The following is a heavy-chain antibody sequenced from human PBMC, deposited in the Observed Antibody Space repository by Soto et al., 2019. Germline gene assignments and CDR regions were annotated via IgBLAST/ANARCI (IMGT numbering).Heavy chain of an antibody. CDR1: GFTFSSYA. CDR3: ARDGLWPLVGLNCSGGSCYKYYYYYGMDV. Sequence: GSLRLSCAASGFTFSSYAMHWVRQAPGKGLEWVAVISYDGSNKYYADSVKGRFTISRDNSKNTLYLQMNSLRAEDTAVYYCARDGLWPLVGLNCSGGSCYKYYYYYGMDVWGQGTTVTVSS. V-gene: IGHV3-30-3*01. CDR2: ISYDGSNK. J-gene: IGHJ6*02. D-gene: IGHD2-15*01.